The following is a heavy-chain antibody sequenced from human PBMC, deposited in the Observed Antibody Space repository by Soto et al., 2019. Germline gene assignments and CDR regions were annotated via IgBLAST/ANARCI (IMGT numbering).Heavy chain of an antibody. CDR3: AKDTLWSGYTYNMGV. J-gene: IGHJ6*02. CDR2: ISGSGGST. V-gene: IGHV3-23*01. D-gene: IGHD3-3*01. CDR1: GFTFNNYA. Sequence: GGSLRLSCAASGFTFNNYAMSWVRQAPGKGLEWVSGISGSGGSTYYADSVKGRFTISRDNSKNILYVQMNSLRVEDTAVYYCAKDTLWSGYTYNMGVWGQGTMVTVSS.